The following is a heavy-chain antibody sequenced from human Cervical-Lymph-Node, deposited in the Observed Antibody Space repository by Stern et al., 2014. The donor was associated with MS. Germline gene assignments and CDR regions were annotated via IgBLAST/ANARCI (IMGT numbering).Heavy chain of an antibody. CDR2: IYYSGST. CDR3: ARDSGIAVAGTGAFDI. CDR1: GGSISRGGYY. Sequence: QLQLQESGPGLVKPSQTLSLTCTVSGGSISRGGYYWSWIRKHPGKGLEWIGSIYYSGSTYYNPSLKSRVTISVDTSKNQFSLKLSSVTAADTAVYYCARDSGIAVAGTGAFDIWGQGTMVTVSS. V-gene: IGHV4-31*03. J-gene: IGHJ3*02. D-gene: IGHD6-19*01.